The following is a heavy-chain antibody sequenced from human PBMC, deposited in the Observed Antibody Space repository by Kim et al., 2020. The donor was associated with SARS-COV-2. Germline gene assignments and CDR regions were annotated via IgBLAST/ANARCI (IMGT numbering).Heavy chain of an antibody. Sequence: GRFTITRDNAKNSLYLQMNSLRAEDTAVYYCARSGVAAAGSRTYYYYGMDVWGQGTTVTVSS. V-gene: IGHV3-11*01. CDR3: ARSGVAAAGSRTYYYYGMDV. J-gene: IGHJ6*02. D-gene: IGHD6-13*01.